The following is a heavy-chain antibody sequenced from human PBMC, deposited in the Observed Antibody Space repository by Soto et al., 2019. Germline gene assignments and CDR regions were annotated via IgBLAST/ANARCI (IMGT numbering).Heavy chain of an antibody. V-gene: IGHV4-30-4*01. D-gene: IGHD4-17*01. Sequence: LSLTCTVSGGSISSGDYYWSWIRQPPGKGLEWIGYIYYSGSTYYNPSLKSRVTISVDTSKNQFSLKLSSVTAADTAVYYCARVDYGWYAFDIWGQRTMVTVSS. J-gene: IGHJ3*02. CDR1: GGSISSGDYY. CDR2: IYYSGST. CDR3: ARVDYGWYAFDI.